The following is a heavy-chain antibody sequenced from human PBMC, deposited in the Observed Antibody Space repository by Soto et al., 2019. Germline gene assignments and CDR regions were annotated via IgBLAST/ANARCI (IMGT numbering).Heavy chain of an antibody. Sequence: SETLSLTCAVYGGSFSGYYWSWIRQPPGKGLEWIGEINQSGSTNYNPSLKSRVTILIDTSKNQFSLKLSSVTAADTAVYYCASYDITMVRGVFRYWGQGTLVTVSS. D-gene: IGHD3-10*01. CDR1: GGSFSGYY. CDR2: INQSGST. J-gene: IGHJ4*02. CDR3: ASYDITMVRGVFRY. V-gene: IGHV4-34*01.